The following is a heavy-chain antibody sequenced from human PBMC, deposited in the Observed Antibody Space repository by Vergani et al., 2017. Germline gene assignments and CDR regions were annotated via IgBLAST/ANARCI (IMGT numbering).Heavy chain of an antibody. V-gene: IGHV4-59*01. J-gene: IGHJ4*02. CDR2: IYYSGST. Sequence: QVQLQESGPGLVKPSETLSLTCTVSGGSISSYYWSWIRQPPGKGLEWIGYIYYSGSTNYNPSLKSRVTISVDTSKNQFSLKLSSVTAADTAVYYCARARGYSYGFDYWGQGTLVTVSS. D-gene: IGHD5-18*01. CDR1: GGSISSYY. CDR3: ARARGYSYGFDY.